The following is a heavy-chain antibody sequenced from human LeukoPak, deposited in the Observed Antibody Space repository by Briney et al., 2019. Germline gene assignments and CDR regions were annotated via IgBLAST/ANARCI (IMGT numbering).Heavy chain of an antibody. V-gene: IGHV1-8*01. Sequence: ASVKVSCKASGYTFTGYDINWVRQATGQGLEWMGWMNPNSGNTGYAQKFQGRVTMNRNTSISTAYMELSSLRSEDTAVYYCARAIFGVVRTYYYMDVWGKGPTVTVSS. D-gene: IGHD3-3*01. J-gene: IGHJ6*03. CDR2: MNPNSGNT. CDR3: ARAIFGVVRTYYYMDV. CDR1: GYTFTGYD.